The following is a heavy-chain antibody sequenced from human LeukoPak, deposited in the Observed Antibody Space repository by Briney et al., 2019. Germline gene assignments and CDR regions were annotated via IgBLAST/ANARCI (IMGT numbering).Heavy chain of an antibody. Sequence: GGSLRLSCAASGFTFSDYTMNWVRQAPGKGLEWVSSISSGGTYKYYADSVKGRFTISRDNSKNTLYLQMNSLRAEDTAVYYCAKLAVAGTRTFDYWGQGTLVTVSS. CDR2: ISSGGTYK. CDR1: GFTFSDYT. CDR3: AKLAVAGTRTFDY. V-gene: IGHV3-23*01. J-gene: IGHJ4*02. D-gene: IGHD6-19*01.